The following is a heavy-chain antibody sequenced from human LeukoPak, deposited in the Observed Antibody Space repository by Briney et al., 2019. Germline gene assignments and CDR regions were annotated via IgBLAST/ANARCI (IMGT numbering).Heavy chain of an antibody. CDR2: IISDGSTT. Sequence: GGSLRLSCAASGFTFSSFNMNWVRQAPGKGLVWVSRIISDGSTTDYADSVKGRFTISRDNAKNTLYLQMNSLRAEDTAVYYCARGARGSGTASDYWGQGTLVTVSS. CDR3: ARGARGSGTASDY. D-gene: IGHD3-10*01. J-gene: IGHJ4*02. V-gene: IGHV3-74*01. CDR1: GFTFSSFN.